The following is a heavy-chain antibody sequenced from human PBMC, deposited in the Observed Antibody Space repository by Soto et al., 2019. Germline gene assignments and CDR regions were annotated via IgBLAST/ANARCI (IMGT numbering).Heavy chain of an antibody. Sequence: EVQLLESGGGLVQPGGSLRLSCAASGITISKYPMSWVRQAPGKGLDWVSGISGSGDRTYYADSAKGRFTISKDISKNSLSLQLDSLGVEDTAVYFCVKDDGGYPSTAPHWGQGTLVTVSS. J-gene: IGHJ4*02. CDR1: GITISKYP. CDR3: VKDDGGYPSTAPH. D-gene: IGHD3-22*01. V-gene: IGHV3-23*01. CDR2: ISGSGDRT.